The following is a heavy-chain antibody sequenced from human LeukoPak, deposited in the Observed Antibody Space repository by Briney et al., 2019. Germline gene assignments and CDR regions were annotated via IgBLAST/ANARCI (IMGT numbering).Heavy chain of an antibody. CDR1: GGSISGHY. V-gene: IGHV4-59*11. CDR3: ARLHALEAEEFDP. CDR2: LHYTGST. J-gene: IGHJ5*02. D-gene: IGHD3-3*01. Sequence: SETLSLTCTVSGGSISGHYWSWIRQPPGKRLEWIRYLHYTGSTNYNPSLNSRITMSVDTPNNQFSQRLTSVTAADTAVYYCARLHALEAEEFDPWGQGALVTVSS.